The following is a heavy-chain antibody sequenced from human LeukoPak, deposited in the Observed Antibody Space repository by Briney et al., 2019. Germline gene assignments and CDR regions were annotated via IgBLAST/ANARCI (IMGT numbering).Heavy chain of an antibody. CDR1: GYTFTSHF. J-gene: IGHJ6*03. V-gene: IGHV1-46*01. Sequence: ASVKVSCKASGYTFTSHFMHWVRQAPGQGLEWMGIINPRGGSTSYTQKFQGRVTMTRDTSTSTVYMELSSLRSEDTAVYYCARVGSWYPDPPYYYYYYMDVWGKGTTVTVSS. D-gene: IGHD6-13*01. CDR3: ARVGSWYPDPPYYYYYYMDV. CDR2: INPRGGST.